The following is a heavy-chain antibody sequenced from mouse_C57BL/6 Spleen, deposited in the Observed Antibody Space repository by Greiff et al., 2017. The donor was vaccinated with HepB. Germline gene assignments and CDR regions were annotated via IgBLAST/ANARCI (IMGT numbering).Heavy chain of an antibody. CDR2: IDPSDSYT. D-gene: IGHD1-1*01. Sequence: QVQLQQPGAELVMPGASVKLSCKASGYTFTSYWMHWVKQRPGQGLEWIGEIDPSDSYTNYNQKFKGKSTLTVDKSSSTAYMQLSSLTSEDSAVYYCARDPYYYGSSYGFDYWGQGTTLTVSS. CDR1: GYTFTSYW. CDR3: ARDPYYYGSSYGFDY. V-gene: IGHV1-69*01. J-gene: IGHJ2*01.